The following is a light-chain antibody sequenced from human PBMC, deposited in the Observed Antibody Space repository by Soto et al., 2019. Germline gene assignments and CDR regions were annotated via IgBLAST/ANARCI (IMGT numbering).Light chain of an antibody. Sequence: QSVLTQPPSASGSPGQSVTISCTGTSSDVGGYNFVSWYQQHPGKAPKLMIYEVSERPSGVPDLFSGSKSGNTASLTGSGLQAEDEADYYCSTYAGSNIVVFGGGTKLTVL. CDR3: STYAGSNIVV. J-gene: IGLJ2*01. CDR1: SSDVGGYNF. V-gene: IGLV2-8*01. CDR2: EVS.